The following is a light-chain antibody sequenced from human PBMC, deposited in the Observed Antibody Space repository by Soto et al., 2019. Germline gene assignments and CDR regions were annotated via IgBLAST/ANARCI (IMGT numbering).Light chain of an antibody. Sequence: QSSLTQPASVSGSPGQSITISCTGTSSDVGGYNYVSWYQQHPGKAPKLMIYDVSNRPSGVSNRFSASKSGNTASLTISGLQAEDEADYYCSSYTSSSTPYVFGTGTKLTVL. CDR3: SSYTSSSTPYV. J-gene: IGLJ1*01. CDR2: DVS. V-gene: IGLV2-14*01. CDR1: SSDVGGYNY.